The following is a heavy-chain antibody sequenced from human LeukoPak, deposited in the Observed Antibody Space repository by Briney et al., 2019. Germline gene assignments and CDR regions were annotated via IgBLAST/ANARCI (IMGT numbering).Heavy chain of an antibody. CDR3: ARPSLDAEEDAFDI. D-gene: IGHD5-18*01. V-gene: IGHV4-61*02. CDR2: ISSTGST. Sequence: SETLSLTCTVSGGSISSGGHYWSWIRQPAGKGLEYLGRISSTGSTNYNPSLRSRVTISADTSKNHFSLKLTSVTAADTAVYYCARPSLDAEEDAFDIWGQGTMVTVSS. CDR1: GGSISSGGHY. J-gene: IGHJ3*02.